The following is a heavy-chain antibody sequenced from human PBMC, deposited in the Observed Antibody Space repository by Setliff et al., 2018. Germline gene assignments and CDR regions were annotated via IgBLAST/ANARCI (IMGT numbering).Heavy chain of an antibody. D-gene: IGHD3-3*01. CDR3: ATPGRDDLDSPFEPFDI. CDR1: GASINSGHY. J-gene: IGHJ3*02. V-gene: IGHV4-38-2*01. Sequence: SETLSLTCAVSGASINSGHYWGWIRQPPGKGLEWIATIYHRGRKYYNPSLQSRVSVSLATSKNHFSLRLTSMTDADTAVYYCATPGRDDLDSPFEPFDIWGQGTMVTVSS. CDR2: IYHRGRK.